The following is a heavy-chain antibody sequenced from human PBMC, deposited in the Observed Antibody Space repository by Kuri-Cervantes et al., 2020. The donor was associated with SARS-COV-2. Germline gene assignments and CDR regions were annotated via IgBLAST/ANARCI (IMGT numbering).Heavy chain of an antibody. Sequence: GESLKISCAASGFTSSSYAMHWVRQAPGKGLEWVAVISYDGSDKYYADSVKGRFTISRDNSKNTLYLQMNSLRAEDTAVYYCASPYSSSWREVGVDYWGQGTLVTVSS. D-gene: IGHD6-13*01. CDR2: ISYDGSDK. CDR3: ASPYSSSWREVGVDY. V-gene: IGHV3-30-3*01. J-gene: IGHJ4*02. CDR1: GFTSSSYA.